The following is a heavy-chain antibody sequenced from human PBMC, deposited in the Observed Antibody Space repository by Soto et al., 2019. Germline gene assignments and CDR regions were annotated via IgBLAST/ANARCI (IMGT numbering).Heavy chain of an antibody. D-gene: IGHD2-15*01. CDR1: GFTFSSYA. J-gene: IGHJ5*02. Sequence: GGSLRLSCAASGFTFSSYAMHWVRQAPGKGLEWVAVISYDGSNKYYADSVKGRFTISRDNSKNTLYLQMNSPRAEDTAVYYCARDIGWTRCSGGSCYPEYNWFDPWGQGTLVTVSS. V-gene: IGHV3-30-3*01. CDR2: ISYDGSNK. CDR3: ARDIGWTRCSGGSCYPEYNWFDP.